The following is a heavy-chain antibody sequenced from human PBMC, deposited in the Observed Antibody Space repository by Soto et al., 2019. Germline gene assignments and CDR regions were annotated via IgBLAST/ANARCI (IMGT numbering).Heavy chain of an antibody. D-gene: IGHD4-4*01. J-gene: IGHJ6*02. CDR3: VRVQSKVADTNSRGYHYYGMEL. CDR1: GFTFSTYA. CDR2: ISYDGRYK. V-gene: IGHV3-30*04. Sequence: QVHLVESGGGVVQPGRSLRLSCAASGFTFSTYAMHWVRQAPGKGLEWVAVISYDGRYKYYSDSVKGRFTISRDNSNNVLYLQVNILRAEDTAVYYWVRVQSKVADTNSRGYHYYGMELWGQGTTVTVS.